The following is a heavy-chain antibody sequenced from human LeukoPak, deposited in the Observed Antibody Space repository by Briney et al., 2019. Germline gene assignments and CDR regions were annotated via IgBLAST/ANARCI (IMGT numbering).Heavy chain of an antibody. J-gene: IGHJ4*02. D-gene: IGHD6-19*01. Sequence: SETLSPTCTVSGGSISSSSYYWGWIRQPPGKGLEWIGSIFYSGSTYYNPSLQSRVTISVDTSKNQFSLKLTSVTATDTAVYYCARYRGAVAGNYFYYWGQGTLVTVSS. CDR2: IFYSGST. CDR1: GGSISSSSYY. CDR3: ARYRGAVAGNYFYY. V-gene: IGHV4-39*01.